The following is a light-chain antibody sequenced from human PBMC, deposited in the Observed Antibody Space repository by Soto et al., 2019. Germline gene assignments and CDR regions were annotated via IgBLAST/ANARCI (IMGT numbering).Light chain of an antibody. Sequence: EIVLTQSPGTLSLSVGERVTLSCRASQSVSSYLAWYQQTPGQAPRLLIYDTSNRATGTPDRFSGSGSGTDFTLTISRLEPEDFTVYYCQQYNNWPYTFGRGTKLEIK. V-gene: IGKV3-11*01. CDR1: QSVSSY. J-gene: IGKJ2*01. CDR3: QQYNNWPYT. CDR2: DTS.